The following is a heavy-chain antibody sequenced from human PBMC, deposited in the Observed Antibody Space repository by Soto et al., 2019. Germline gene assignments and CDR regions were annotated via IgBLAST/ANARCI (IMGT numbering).Heavy chain of an antibody. CDR3: GRCTGTSCHLGADF. V-gene: IGHV3-30-3*01. D-gene: IGHD2-2*01. CDR2: ISFDGNNK. Sequence: QVQLVASGGGVVQPGRSLRLSCAASGFTFSNYALHWVRQAPGRGLEWVALISFDGNNKYYANSVKGRFTISRDNSKNTLYLQINSLRAEDTAVYYCGRCTGTSCHLGADFWGQGTLVIVSS. CDR1: GFTFSNYA. J-gene: IGHJ4*02.